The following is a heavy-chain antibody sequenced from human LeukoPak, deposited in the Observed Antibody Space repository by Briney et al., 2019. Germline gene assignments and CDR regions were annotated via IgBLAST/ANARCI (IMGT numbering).Heavy chain of an antibody. CDR2: VHLNGAT. J-gene: IGHJ4*02. CDR3: TRESGAFSPFGF. Sequence: MSSETLSLTCAVSGGSITTKNWWSWVRQPPVKGLEWIGEVHLNGATTYNPHLESRFSMSIDKSNTHLSLEVTSVTAADTAMYYCTRESGAFSPFGFWGQGTLVTVSS. D-gene: IGHD1-26*01. V-gene: IGHV4-4*02. CDR1: GGSITTKNW.